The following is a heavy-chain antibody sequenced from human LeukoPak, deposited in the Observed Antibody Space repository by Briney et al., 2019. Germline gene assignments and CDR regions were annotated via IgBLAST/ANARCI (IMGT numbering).Heavy chain of an antibody. CDR3: ARGERRFCSSTSCPRGRYYYYYMDV. J-gene: IGHJ6*03. Sequence: ASVKVSCKASGYSFINHYMHWVRQAPGQGLEWLGLISPSGDRTWYAQKFQGKFTMTRDMSTSTDYMELSSLRSEDTAVYYCARGERRFCSSTSCPRGRYYYYYMDVWGKGTTVTISS. V-gene: IGHV1-46*01. CDR1: GYSFINHY. CDR2: ISPSGDRT. D-gene: IGHD2-2*01.